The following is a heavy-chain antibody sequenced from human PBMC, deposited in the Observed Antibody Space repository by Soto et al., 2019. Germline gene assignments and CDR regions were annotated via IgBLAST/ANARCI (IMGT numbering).Heavy chain of an antibody. CDR1: GGSISSFTYY. Sequence: SETLSLTCSVSGGSISSFTYYWGWIRQPPGKGLEWIGTVYYNENPYYNPSLKSRVTITVDTAQNQFSLNLRSVTAADTAMYFRARRERYYGSPGWFDPWGPGTLVTVS. CDR2: VYYNENP. CDR3: ARRERYYGSPGWFDP. J-gene: IGHJ5*02. D-gene: IGHD3-10*01. V-gene: IGHV4-39*01.